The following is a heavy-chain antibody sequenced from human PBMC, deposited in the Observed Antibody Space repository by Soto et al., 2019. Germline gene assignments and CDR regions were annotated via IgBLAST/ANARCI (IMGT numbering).Heavy chain of an antibody. CDR2: IYYSGST. D-gene: IGHD4-17*01. V-gene: IGHV4-30-4*01. J-gene: IGHJ6*02. CDR1: GGSISSGDYY. Sequence: SETLSLTCTVSGGSISSGDYYWSWIRQPPGKGLEWIGYIYYSGSTYYNPSLKSRVTISVDTSKNQFSLKLSSVTAADTAVYYCAREGVGTTVTNYYYSGMDVWGQGTRVTVSS. CDR3: AREGVGTTVTNYYYSGMDV.